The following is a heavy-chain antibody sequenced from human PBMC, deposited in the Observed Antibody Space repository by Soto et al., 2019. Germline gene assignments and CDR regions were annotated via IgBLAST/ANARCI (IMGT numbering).Heavy chain of an antibody. Sequence: SETLSLTCAVYGGSFSGYYWSWIRQPPGKGLEWIGEINHSGSTNYNPSLNSRVTISVDTSKNQFSLKLSSVTAADTAVYYCARKRYYGDYPYYYYYYGMDVWGQGTTVTVSS. CDR3: ARKRYYGDYPYYYYYYGMDV. CDR1: GGSFSGYY. V-gene: IGHV4-34*01. J-gene: IGHJ6*02. CDR2: INHSGST. D-gene: IGHD4-17*01.